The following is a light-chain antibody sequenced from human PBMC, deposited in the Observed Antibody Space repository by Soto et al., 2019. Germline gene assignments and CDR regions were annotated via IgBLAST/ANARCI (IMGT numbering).Light chain of an antibody. CDR2: EVS. CDR3: SAYAGSNNV. V-gene: IGLV2-8*01. Sequence: QSALTQPPSASGSPGQSVTISCTGTSSDVGGYNYVSWYQQPPGKAPKLMIYEVSKRPSGVPDRFSGSKSGNTASLTVSGLQAEDEADYDCSAYAGSNNVFGAGTKLTVL. CDR1: SSDVGGYNY. J-gene: IGLJ1*01.